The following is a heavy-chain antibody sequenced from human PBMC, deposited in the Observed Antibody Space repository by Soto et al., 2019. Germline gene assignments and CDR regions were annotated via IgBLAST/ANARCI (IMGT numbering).Heavy chain of an antibody. D-gene: IGHD3-3*01. V-gene: IGHV3-33*01. Sequence: QVQLVESGGGVVQPGRSLRLSCAASGFAFNSYGMHWVRQAPGKGLEWVGVIWYVGSEKYYGDSVKGRFTFSRDNSRSTKYLQMNSLRAENAAVYYCARAAIFGMAKQYYDFYYGLDVWGQGTTVTVSS. CDR1: GFAFNSYG. CDR2: IWYVGSEK. J-gene: IGHJ6*02. CDR3: ARAAIFGMAKQYYDFYYGLDV.